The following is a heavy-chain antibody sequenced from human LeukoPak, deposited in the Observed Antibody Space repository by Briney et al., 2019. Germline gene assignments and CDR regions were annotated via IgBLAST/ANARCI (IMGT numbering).Heavy chain of an antibody. CDR2: INHSGST. CDR1: GGSFSGYY. Sequence: SETLSLTCAVYGGSFSGYYWSWIRQPPGKGLEWIEEINHSGSTNYNPSLKSRVTISVDTSKNQFSLKLSSVTAADTAVYYCARVGDIVVVPAAPYWFDPWGQGTLVTVSS. D-gene: IGHD2-2*01. J-gene: IGHJ5*02. CDR3: ARVGDIVVVPAAPYWFDP. V-gene: IGHV4-34*01.